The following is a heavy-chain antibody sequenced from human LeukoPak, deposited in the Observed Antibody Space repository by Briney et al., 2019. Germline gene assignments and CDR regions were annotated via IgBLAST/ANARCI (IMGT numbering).Heavy chain of an antibody. CDR2: INHSGST. V-gene: IGHV4-34*01. J-gene: IGHJ6*02. Sequence: SETLSLTCAVYGGSFSGYYWSWIRQPPGEGLEWIGEINHSGSTNYNPSLKSRVTISVDTSKNQFSLKLSSVTAADTAVYYCARGTPGMVVTAIPGSALYGMDVWGQGTTVTVSS. CDR1: GGSFSGYY. CDR3: ARGTPGMVVTAIPGSALYGMDV. D-gene: IGHD2-21*02.